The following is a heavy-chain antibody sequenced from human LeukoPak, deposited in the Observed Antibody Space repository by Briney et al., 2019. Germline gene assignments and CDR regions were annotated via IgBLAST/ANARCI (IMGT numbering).Heavy chain of an antibody. Sequence: PSETLSLTCAVSGVSISSGGYSWSWIRQPPGKGLEWIGYIYHSGSTYYNPSLKSRVTISVDRSKNQFSLKLSSVTAADTAVYYCARESAAANFDYWGQGTLVTVSS. CDR3: ARESAAANFDY. J-gene: IGHJ4*02. CDR1: GVSISSGGYS. CDR2: IYHSGST. V-gene: IGHV4-30-2*01. D-gene: IGHD6-13*01.